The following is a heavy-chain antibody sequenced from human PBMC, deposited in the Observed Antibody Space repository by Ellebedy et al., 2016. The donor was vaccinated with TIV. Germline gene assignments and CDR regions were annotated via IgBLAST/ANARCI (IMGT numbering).Heavy chain of an antibody. V-gene: IGHV3-30*03. CDR2: ISSDGSHE. CDR1: GFTFSNYA. CDR3: ASSFGYSYGSFDY. D-gene: IGHD5-18*01. J-gene: IGHJ4*02. Sequence: GGSLRLSCAASGFTFSNYAMHWVRQAPGKGLEWLAIISSDGSHEFFADSVKGRFTISRDNAKNTLYLQMNSLRAEDTAVYYCASSFGYSYGSFDYWGQGTLVTVSS.